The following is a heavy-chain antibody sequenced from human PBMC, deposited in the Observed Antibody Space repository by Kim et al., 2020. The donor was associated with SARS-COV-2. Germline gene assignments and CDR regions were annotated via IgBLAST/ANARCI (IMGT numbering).Heavy chain of an antibody. CDR1: GGSFSGYY. V-gene: IGHV4-34*01. D-gene: IGHD1-26*01. J-gene: IGHJ6*03. CDR2: INHSGST. CDR3: ARDSVGYYYMDV. Sequence: SETLSLTCAVYGGSFSGYYWNWIRQPPGKGLEWIGEINHSGSTNYNPSLKSRVTISADTSKNQFSLKLNSVTAADTAVYYCARDSVGYYYMDVWGKGTTVTVSS.